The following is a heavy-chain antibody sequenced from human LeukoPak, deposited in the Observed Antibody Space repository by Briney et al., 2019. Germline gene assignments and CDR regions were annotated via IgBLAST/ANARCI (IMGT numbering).Heavy chain of an antibody. J-gene: IGHJ4*02. CDR3: AYSSSWYDRRIDY. Sequence: ASVNVSCKASGYTFTSYDINWVRQATGQGLEWMGWMNPNSGNTGYAQKFQGRVTMTRNTSISTAYMELSSLRSEDTAVYYCAYSSSWYDRRIDYWGQGTLVTVSS. CDR2: MNPNSGNT. CDR1: GYTFTSYD. V-gene: IGHV1-8*01. D-gene: IGHD6-13*01.